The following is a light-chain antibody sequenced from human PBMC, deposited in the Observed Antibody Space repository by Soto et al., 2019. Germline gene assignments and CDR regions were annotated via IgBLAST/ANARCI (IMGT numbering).Light chain of an antibody. CDR1: SSDVGGYNY. CDR2: EVS. Sequence: QSALTQPASVSGSPGQSITISCTGTSSDVGGYNYVSWYQQHPGKAPKLMIYEVSNRPSGVSNRFSGSKSGNTASLTISGLQAEDEAAYYCSSYTSSSTWVFGGGTQLTV. CDR3: SSYTSSSTWV. J-gene: IGLJ3*02. V-gene: IGLV2-14*01.